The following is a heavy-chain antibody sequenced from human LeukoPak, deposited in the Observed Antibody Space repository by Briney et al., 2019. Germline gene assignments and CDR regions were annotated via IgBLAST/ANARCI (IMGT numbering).Heavy chain of an antibody. V-gene: IGHV4-34*01. CDR3: ARGGKRRGYSYGFDY. CDR2: INHSGST. Sequence: PSETLSLTCAVYGGSFSGYYWSWIRQPPGKGLEWIGEINHSGSTNYNPSLKSRVTISVDTSKNQFSLKLSSVTAADTAVYYCARGGKRRGYSYGFDYWGQGTLVTVSS. CDR1: GGSFSGYY. D-gene: IGHD5-18*01. J-gene: IGHJ4*02.